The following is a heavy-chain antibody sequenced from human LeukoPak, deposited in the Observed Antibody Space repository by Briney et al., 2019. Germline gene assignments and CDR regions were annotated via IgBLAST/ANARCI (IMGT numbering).Heavy chain of an antibody. D-gene: IGHD3-9*01. CDR3: AGTFILTGYYLDY. V-gene: IGHV1-2*02. CDR1: GHTFTGYY. CDR2: INPNSGGT. J-gene: IGHJ4*02. Sequence: ASVKVSCKASGHTFTGYYMHWVRQAPGQGLEWMGWINPNSGGTNYAQKFQGRVTMTRDTSISTAYMELSRLRSDDTAVYYCAGTFILTGYYLDYWGQGTLVTVSS.